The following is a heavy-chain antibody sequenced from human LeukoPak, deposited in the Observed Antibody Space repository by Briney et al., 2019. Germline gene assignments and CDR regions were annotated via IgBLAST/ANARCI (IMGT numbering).Heavy chain of an antibody. CDR1: GFTFSSYG. Sequence: GGSLRLSCAASGFTFSSYGMHWVRQAPGKGLEWVAVISYDGSNKCYADSVKGRFTISRDNSENTLYLQMNSLRAEDTAVYYCAKGPELQYWGQGTLVTVSS. CDR2: ISYDGSNK. CDR3: AKGPELQY. J-gene: IGHJ4*02. V-gene: IGHV3-30*18. D-gene: IGHD1-26*01.